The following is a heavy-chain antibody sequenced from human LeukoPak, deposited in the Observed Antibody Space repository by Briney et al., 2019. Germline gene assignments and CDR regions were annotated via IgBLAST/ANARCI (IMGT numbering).Heavy chain of an antibody. CDR2: INHSGST. CDR3: ARDRHITMIRFGDNWFDP. V-gene: IGHV4-34*01. J-gene: IGHJ5*02. CDR1: GFTFSSYA. D-gene: IGHD3-22*01. Sequence: GSLRLSCAASGFTFSSYAMSWVRQPPGKGLEWIREINHSGSTNYNPSLKSRVTISVDTSKNQFSLKLSSVTAADTAVYYCARDRHITMIRFGDNWFDPWGQGTLVTVSS.